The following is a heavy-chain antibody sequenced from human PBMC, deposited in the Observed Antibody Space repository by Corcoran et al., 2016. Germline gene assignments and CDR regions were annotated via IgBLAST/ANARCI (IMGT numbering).Heavy chain of an antibody. V-gene: IGHV3-48*02. CDR1: GFTFSSYS. CDR3: ARDSITKGAFRY. CDR2: ISSSSTTI. J-gene: IGHJ4*02. Sequence: EVQVVESGGGLVQPGGSLRLSCAASGFTFSSYSMNWVRQAPGKGLEWVSYISSSSTTIYYADSVKGRFTISRDNAKNSLYLQMNSLSDEDTAVYYCARDSITKGAFRYWGQGTLVTVSS. D-gene: IGHD3-10*01.